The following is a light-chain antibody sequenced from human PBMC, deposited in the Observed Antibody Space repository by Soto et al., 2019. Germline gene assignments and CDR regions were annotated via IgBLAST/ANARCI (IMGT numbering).Light chain of an antibody. CDR2: HAS. CDR3: QERSRWPRGT. Sequence: EIVLTQSPATLSLSPGERATLSCRASQSVSVNLAWFRQKPGQAPRLLIFHASQRAAGIPARFGGSGSGTDFTLTISSLEPEDFAVYYCQERSRWPRGTFGGGTKVEI. V-gene: IGKV3-11*01. J-gene: IGKJ4*01. CDR1: QSVSVN.